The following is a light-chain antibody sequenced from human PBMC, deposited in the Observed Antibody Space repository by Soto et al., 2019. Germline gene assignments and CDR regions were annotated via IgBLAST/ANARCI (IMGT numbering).Light chain of an antibody. V-gene: IGKV3-20*01. CDR3: EQYGYSPRT. CDR2: GIS. Sequence: EIVLTQSPATLSLSPGERATLSCRASQSITNIYFAWYQQKPGQPPRPLIYGISMRATGVPDRFSDSGSGTDFTLTINRVEPEDFAVYYCEQYGYSPRTFGQGTKLEMK. J-gene: IGKJ2*01. CDR1: QSITNIY.